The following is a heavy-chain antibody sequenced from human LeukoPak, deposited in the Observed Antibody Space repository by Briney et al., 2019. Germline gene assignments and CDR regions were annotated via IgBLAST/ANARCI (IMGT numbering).Heavy chain of an antibody. CDR2: IVVGSGNT. D-gene: IGHD3-3*01. Sequence: GPEVKKPGTSVKVSCKASGFTFTSSAMQWVRQARGQRLEWIGWIVVGSGNTNYAQKFQEIVTITRDMSTSTAYMELSSLRSEDTAVYYCAAVYYDFWSGYSLSLAFDIWGQGTMVTVSS. CDR1: GFTFTSSA. V-gene: IGHV1-58*02. J-gene: IGHJ3*02. CDR3: AAVYYDFWSGYSLSLAFDI.